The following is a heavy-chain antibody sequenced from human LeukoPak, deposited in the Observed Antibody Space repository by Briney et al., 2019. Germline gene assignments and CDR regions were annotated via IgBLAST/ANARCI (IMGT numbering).Heavy chain of an antibody. CDR1: GFAFSNYA. Sequence: GGSLRLSCAASGFAFSNYAMSWVRQAPGKGLEWISTVSGSDGITHYADSVKGRFTISTDNSRNTLSLQMSSLRAEDTAVYYCAKDDLGYCSSTSCYGDAFDIWGQGTMVTVSS. J-gene: IGHJ3*02. V-gene: IGHV3-23*01. CDR3: AKDDLGYCSSTSCYGDAFDI. CDR2: VSGSDGIT. D-gene: IGHD2-2*01.